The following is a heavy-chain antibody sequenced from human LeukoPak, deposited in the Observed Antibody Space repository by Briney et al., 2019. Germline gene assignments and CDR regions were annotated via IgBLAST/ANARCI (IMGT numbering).Heavy chain of an antibody. CDR2: IYSSGST. Sequence: PSETLSLTCTVSGGSISSGSYYWSWIRQPAGKGLEWIGRIYSSGSTNCNPSLKSRVTISVDTSKNQFSLKLSSVTAADTAVYYCASVDYGDYVRYWGQGTLVTVSS. CDR1: GGSISSGSYY. J-gene: IGHJ4*02. D-gene: IGHD4-17*01. CDR3: ASVDYGDYVRY. V-gene: IGHV4-61*02.